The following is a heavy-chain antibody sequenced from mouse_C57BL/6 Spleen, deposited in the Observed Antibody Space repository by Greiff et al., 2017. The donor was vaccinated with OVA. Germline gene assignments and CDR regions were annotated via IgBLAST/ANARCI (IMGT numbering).Heavy chain of an antibody. Sequence: QVQLQQSGAELVRPGTSVKLSCKASGYTFTSYWMHWVKQRPGQGLEWIGVIDPSDSYTNYNQKFKGKATLTVDTSSSTAYMQLSSLTSEDSAVYYCAREGYGNLFAYWGQGTLVTVSA. CDR1: GYTFTSYW. CDR2: IDPSDSYT. J-gene: IGHJ3*01. CDR3: AREGYGNLFAY. D-gene: IGHD2-1*01. V-gene: IGHV1-59*01.